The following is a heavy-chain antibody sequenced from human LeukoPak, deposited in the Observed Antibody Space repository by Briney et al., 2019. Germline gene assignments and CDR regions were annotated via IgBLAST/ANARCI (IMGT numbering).Heavy chain of an antibody. CDR1: GYTLTELS. CDR3: ATFRITMIVVVEAFDI. CDR2: FDPEDGET. V-gene: IGHV1-24*01. Sequence: ASVKVSCKVSGYTLTELSMHWVRQAPGKGLEWMGGFDPEDGETIYAQKFQGRVTMTEDTSTDTAYMELSSLRSEDTAVYYCATFRITMIVVVEAFDIWGQGTMVTVSS. J-gene: IGHJ3*02. D-gene: IGHD3-22*01.